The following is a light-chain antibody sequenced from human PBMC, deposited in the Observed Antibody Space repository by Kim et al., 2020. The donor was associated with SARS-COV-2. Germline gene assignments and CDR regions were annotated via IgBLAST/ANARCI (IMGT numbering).Light chain of an antibody. Sequence: DIQMTQYPSSLSASVGDRVNITCRASQYINTWLAWYQQKPDRAPKPLIYSTSSLQRGVPSRFSGSGSGADFTLTISSLQPEDFATYYCQQYSTYPYTFGGGTKVDIK. V-gene: IGKV1D-16*01. CDR1: QYINTW. CDR2: STS. J-gene: IGKJ4*01. CDR3: QQYSTYPYT.